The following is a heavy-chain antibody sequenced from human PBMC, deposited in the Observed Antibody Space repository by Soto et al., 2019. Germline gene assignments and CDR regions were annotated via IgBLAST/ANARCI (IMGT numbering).Heavy chain of an antibody. V-gene: IGHV1-18*01. CDR2: ISAYNGDT. J-gene: IGHJ3*02. CDR3: ARDSFTLKAMVTWAFDI. Sequence: GQLVQSGAEVKRPGASVKVSCRASGYTFTSYGISWVRQAPGQGLEWMGWISAYNGDTKLSQKFEARVSMTTDTSTNTAYMELRSLRSDDTADYYCARDSFTLKAMVTWAFDIWGQGTMVTASS. CDR1: GYTFTSYG. D-gene: IGHD5-18*01.